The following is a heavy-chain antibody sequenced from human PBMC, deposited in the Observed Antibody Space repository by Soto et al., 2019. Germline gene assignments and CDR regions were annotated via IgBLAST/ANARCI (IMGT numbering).Heavy chain of an antibody. CDR2: IIPILGIA. V-gene: IGHV1-69*02. D-gene: IGHD5-12*01. CDR1: GGTFSSYT. J-gene: IGHJ3*02. CDR3: SRGLEMAPFAFDI. Sequence: QVQLVQSGAEVKKPGSSVKVSCKASGGTFSSYTISWVRQAPGQGLEWMGRIIPILGIADYAQKFQGRVTVTADKATSTAYMELSTLRSVDTAVYYCSRGLEMAPFAFDIWGQGTMVTVSS.